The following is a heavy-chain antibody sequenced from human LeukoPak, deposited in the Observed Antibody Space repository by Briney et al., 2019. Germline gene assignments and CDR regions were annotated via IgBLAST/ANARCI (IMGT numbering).Heavy chain of an antibody. D-gene: IGHD3-3*01. CDR3: ARASISTDFWSGYYTGIGYYCYYMDA. CDR2: IYSGGST. V-gene: IGHV3-66*02. J-gene: IGHJ6*03. Sequence: GGSLRLSCAASGFTVSSNYMSWVRQAPGKGLEWVSVIYSGGSTYHADSVKGRFTISRDNSKNTLYLQMNSLRAEDTAVYYCARASISTDFWSGYYTGIGYYCYYMDAWGKGTTVTVSS. CDR1: GFTVSSNY.